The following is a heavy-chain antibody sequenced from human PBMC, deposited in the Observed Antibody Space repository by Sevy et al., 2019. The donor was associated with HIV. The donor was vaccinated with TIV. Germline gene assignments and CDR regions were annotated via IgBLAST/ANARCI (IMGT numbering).Heavy chain of an antibody. CDR3: AREAYMTDVLLWFGELSGDTFDI. V-gene: IGHV4-61*02. D-gene: IGHD3-10*01. Sequence: SETLSLTCTVSGGSINSGSYYWSWIRQPAGKGLEWIGRIYTSGSTNYNPSLKSRVTMSVDTSKNQFSLKLSSVTAADTAVYYCAREAYMTDVLLWFGELSGDTFDIWGQGTMVTVSS. J-gene: IGHJ3*02. CDR2: IYTSGST. CDR1: GGSINSGSYY.